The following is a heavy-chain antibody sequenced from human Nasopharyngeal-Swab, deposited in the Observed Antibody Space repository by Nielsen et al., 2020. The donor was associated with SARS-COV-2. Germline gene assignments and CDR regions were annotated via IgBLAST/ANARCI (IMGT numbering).Heavy chain of an antibody. V-gene: IGHV3-30*18. Sequence: VRQAPGKGLEWMAVISYDGVKKFYADSVKGGFTLSRDNSKNTLYLQMNSLRTEDTAVYYCAKDHQLIRNYYYYDMDVWGQGTTVTVSS. CDR3: AKDHQLIRNYYYYDMDV. J-gene: IGHJ6*02. D-gene: IGHD2-8*01. CDR2: ISYDGVKK.